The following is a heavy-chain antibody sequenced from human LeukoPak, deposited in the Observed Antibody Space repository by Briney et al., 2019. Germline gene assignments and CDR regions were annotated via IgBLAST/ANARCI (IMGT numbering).Heavy chain of an antibody. CDR3: ARVYIYYDSSGYFPADY. D-gene: IGHD3-22*01. Sequence: GGSLRLSCAASGFALSSYWMHWVRQAPGKGLVWVSRISSDGSSTSYADSVKGRFTISGDNAKNTLYLQMNSLRAEDTAVYYCARVYIYYDSSGYFPADYWGQGTLVTVSS. CDR1: GFALSSYW. J-gene: IGHJ4*02. CDR2: ISSDGSST. V-gene: IGHV3-74*01.